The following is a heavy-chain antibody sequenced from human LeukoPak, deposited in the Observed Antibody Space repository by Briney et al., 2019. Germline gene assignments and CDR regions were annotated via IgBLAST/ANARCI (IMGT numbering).Heavy chain of an antibody. V-gene: IGHV4-4*07. J-gene: IGHJ6*03. CDR3: AREPRGEYYYYYYMDV. D-gene: IGHD5-12*01. CDR1: GTSISGYY. Sequence: SETLSLTCSVSGTSISGYYWSWIRQPAGKGLEWIGRIYTSGTTNYNPSLKSRVTMSVDTSKNQFSLKLTSVTAADTAVYYCAREPRGEYYYYYYMDVWGKGTTVTVSS. CDR2: IYTSGTT.